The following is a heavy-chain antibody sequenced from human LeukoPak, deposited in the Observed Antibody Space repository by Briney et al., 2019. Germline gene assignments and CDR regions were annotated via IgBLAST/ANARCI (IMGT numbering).Heavy chain of an antibody. CDR3: ATQYSSLKDNAFDI. D-gene: IGHD6-13*01. J-gene: IGHJ3*02. CDR1: GGSVSTYY. CDR2: IYSSGIT. V-gene: IGHV4-4*07. Sequence: SETLSLTCTVSGGSVSTYYWSWIRQPAGKGLEWIGRIYSSGITNYNPSLKSRVTVSVDTSNNQFSLKLSSVTAADTAVYYCATQYSSLKDNAFDIWGQGTMVTVSS.